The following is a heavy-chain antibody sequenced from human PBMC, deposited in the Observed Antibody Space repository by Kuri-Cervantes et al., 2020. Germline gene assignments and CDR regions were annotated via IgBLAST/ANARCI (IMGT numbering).Heavy chain of an antibody. CDR2: FDPEDGET. CDR1: GYTLTELS. J-gene: IGHJ4*02. Sequence: ASVKVSCKVSGYTLTELSMHWVRQDPGKGLEWMGGFDPEDGETIYAQKFQGRVTMTEDTSTDTAYMELSSLRSEDTAVYYCATSSGYTAMAAFDYWGQGTLVTVSS. D-gene: IGHD5-18*01. V-gene: IGHV1-24*01. CDR3: ATSSGYTAMAAFDY.